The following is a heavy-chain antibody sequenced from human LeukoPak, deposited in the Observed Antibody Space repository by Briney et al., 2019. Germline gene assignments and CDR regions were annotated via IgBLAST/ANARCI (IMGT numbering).Heavy chain of an antibody. D-gene: IGHD3-3*01. CDR1: GFTFSSYA. V-gene: IGHV3-23*01. Sequence: GGSLRLSCAASGFTFSSYAMSWVRQAPGKGLEWVSAISDSGGSTYYADSVKGRFTISRDNSKNTLYLQMNSLRAEDTAVYYCASGYYDFWSGYYSYYYYYGMDVWGQGTTVTVSS. J-gene: IGHJ6*02. CDR3: ASGYYDFWSGYYSYYYYYGMDV. CDR2: ISDSGGST.